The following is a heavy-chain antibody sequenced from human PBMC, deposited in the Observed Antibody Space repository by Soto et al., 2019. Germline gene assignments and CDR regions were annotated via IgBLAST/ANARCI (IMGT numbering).Heavy chain of an antibody. Sequence: PGGSLRLSCAASGFTFSSYGMHWVRQAPGKGLEWVAVIWYDGSNKYYADSVKGRFTISRDNSKNTLYLQMNSLRAEDTAVYYCAREHSSGWYEGGAFDIWGQGTMVTVSS. V-gene: IGHV3-33*01. CDR1: GFTFSSYG. CDR3: AREHSSGWYEGGAFDI. CDR2: IWYDGSNK. D-gene: IGHD6-19*01. J-gene: IGHJ3*02.